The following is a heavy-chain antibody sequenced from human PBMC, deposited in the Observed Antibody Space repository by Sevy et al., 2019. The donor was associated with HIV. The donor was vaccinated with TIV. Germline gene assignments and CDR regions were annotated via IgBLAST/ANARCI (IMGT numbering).Heavy chain of an antibody. D-gene: IGHD3-10*01. CDR3: ARDHEPGGDAFDI. Sequence: GGSLRLSCAASGFTFSSYSMNWVRQAPGKGLEWVSSISSSSSYIYYAGSVKGRFTISRDNVKNSLYLQMNSLRAEDTAVYYCARDHEPGGDAFDIWCQGTMVTVSS. V-gene: IGHV3-21*01. CDR2: ISSSSSYI. CDR1: GFTFSSYS. J-gene: IGHJ3*02.